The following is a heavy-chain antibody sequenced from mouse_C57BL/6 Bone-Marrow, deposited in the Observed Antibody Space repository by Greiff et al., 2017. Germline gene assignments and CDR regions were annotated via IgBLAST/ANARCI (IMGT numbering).Heavy chain of an antibody. J-gene: IGHJ4*01. CDR2: INPSSGYT. Sequence: VQLQQSGAELAKPGASVKLSCKASGYTFTSYWMHWVKQRPGQGLEWIGYINPSSGYTKYNQKFKDKATLTAYKSSSTAYMQLSSLTYEDSAVYYCARGDYWGQGTSVTVSS. CDR1: GYTFTSYW. CDR3: ARGDY. V-gene: IGHV1-7*01.